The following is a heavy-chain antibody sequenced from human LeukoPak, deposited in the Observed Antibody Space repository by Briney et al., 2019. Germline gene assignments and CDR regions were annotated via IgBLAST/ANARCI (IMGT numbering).Heavy chain of an antibody. V-gene: IGHV4-59*11. CDR1: GGSIRSHF. CDR2: GHHSGST. D-gene: IGHD6-13*01. J-gene: IGHJ3*01. Sequence: SETLSLTCTFSGGSIRSHFWNWVRQPPGKGLEWIGFGHHSGSTMYNPSLNSRVALSVDTSKNQFSLKLTSVTAADTAVYYCVRWAEHSTLSVFAFDLWGQGTMVTVSS. CDR3: VRWAEHSTLSVFAFDL.